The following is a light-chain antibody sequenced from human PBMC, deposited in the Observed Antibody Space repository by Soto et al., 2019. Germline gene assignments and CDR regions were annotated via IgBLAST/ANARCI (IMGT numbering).Light chain of an antibody. J-gene: IGKJ4*01. CDR1: RSVSSNH. CDR2: GAS. Sequence: EIVLTQSPDTLSLSPGERATLSCRASRSVSSNHLAWYRQKPGQAPRLLIYGASSRATGIPDTFSGSGSGTEFTLTFTRLEPEDFAVYYCQYYNNWLATFGGGTKVDIK. V-gene: IGKV3-20*01. CDR3: QYYNNWLAT.